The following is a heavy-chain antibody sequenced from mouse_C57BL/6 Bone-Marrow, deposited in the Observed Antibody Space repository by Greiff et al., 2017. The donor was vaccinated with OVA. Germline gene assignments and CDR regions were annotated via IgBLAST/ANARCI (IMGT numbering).Heavy chain of an antibody. CDR1: GYAFSSSW. CDR3: ARLTTVVPDYCDD. CDR2: IYPGDGDT. D-gene: IGHD1-1*01. J-gene: IGHJ2*01. V-gene: IGHV1-82*01. Sequence: QVQLQQSGPELVKPGASVKISCKASGYAFSSSWMNWVKQRPGKGLEWIGRIYPGDGDTNYNGKFKGKATLTADKSSSTAYMELNSLTSEDSAVYYCARLTTVVPDYCDDWGQGTTLTVSS.